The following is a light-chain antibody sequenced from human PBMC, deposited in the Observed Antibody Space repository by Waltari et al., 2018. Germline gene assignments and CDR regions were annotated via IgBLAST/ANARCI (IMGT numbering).Light chain of an antibody. CDR1: SSDVGGYNY. Sequence: QSALTQPASVSGSPGQSITISCTGTSSDVGGYNYVSWYQQHPGKAPKLMIYDVINRPSGVSNRFSGSKSGNTASLTISGLQAEDEADYYCSSYTSSSVVFGRGTKLTVL. CDR2: DVI. CDR3: SSYTSSSVV. J-gene: IGLJ2*01. V-gene: IGLV2-14*03.